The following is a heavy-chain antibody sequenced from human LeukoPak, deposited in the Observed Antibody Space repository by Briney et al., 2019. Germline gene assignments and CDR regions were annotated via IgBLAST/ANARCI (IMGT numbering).Heavy chain of an antibody. J-gene: IGHJ4*02. CDR1: GCTFSSYD. D-gene: IGHD2-15*01. V-gene: IGHV3-13*01. Sequence: GGSLRLSCAASGCTFSSYDMHWVRQATGKGLEWVSAIGTAGDTYYPGSVKGRFTISRENAKNSLYLQMNSLRAGDTAVYYCARERIGYGFDYWGQGTLVTVSS. CDR2: IGTAGDT. CDR3: ARERIGYGFDY.